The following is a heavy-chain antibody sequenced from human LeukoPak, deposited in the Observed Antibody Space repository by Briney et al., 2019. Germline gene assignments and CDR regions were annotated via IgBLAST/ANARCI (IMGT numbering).Heavy chain of an antibody. J-gene: IGHJ3*02. Sequence: GSSVKVSCKASGGTFSSYAISWVRQAPGQGLEWMGGIIPIFGTANYAQRFQGRVTITTDESTSTAYMELSSLRSDDTAVYYCARDQSPYCSSTSCYPWAFDIWGQGTMVTVSS. CDR3: ARDQSPYCSSTSCYPWAFDI. D-gene: IGHD2-2*01. CDR2: IIPIFGTA. V-gene: IGHV1-69*05. CDR1: GGTFSSYA.